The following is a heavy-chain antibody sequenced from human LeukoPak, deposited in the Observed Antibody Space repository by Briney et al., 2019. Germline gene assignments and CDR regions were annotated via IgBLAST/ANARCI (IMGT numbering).Heavy chain of an antibody. D-gene: IGHD2-15*01. CDR2: IYYSGST. Sequence: SETLSLTCTVSGGSISSYYWSWIRQPPGKGLEWIGYIYYSGSTNYNPSLKSRVTISVDTSKNQFSLELSSVTAADTAVYYCVSMTPYWYFDLWGRGTLVTVSS. CDR1: GGSISSYY. CDR3: VSMTPYWYFDL. V-gene: IGHV4-59*01. J-gene: IGHJ2*01.